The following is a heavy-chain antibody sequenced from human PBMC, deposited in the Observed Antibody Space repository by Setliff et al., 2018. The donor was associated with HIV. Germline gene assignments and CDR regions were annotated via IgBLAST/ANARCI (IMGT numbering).Heavy chain of an antibody. CDR3: ARIVRWELVATSTFFYYYMDV. V-gene: IGHV4-39*01. D-gene: IGHD1-26*01. CDR2: IYYTGGT. J-gene: IGHJ6*03. CDR1: GASISSSSHH. Sequence: NPSETLSLTCTVSGASISSSSHHWAWIRQPPGKGLEYIGNIYYTGGTHHNPSLESRVATSVDTSKNQFSLKLSSVTAADTAVYYCARIVRWELVATSTFFYYYMDVWGKGTMVTVSS.